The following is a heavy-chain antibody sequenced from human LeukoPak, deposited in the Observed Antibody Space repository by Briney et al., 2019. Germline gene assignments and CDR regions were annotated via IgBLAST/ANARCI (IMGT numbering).Heavy chain of an antibody. CDR3: ARPPVFGAVAYGFDF. CDR1: GFSFSFYN. D-gene: IGHD3-3*01. CDR2: ISGDSKTI. V-gene: IGHV3-48*01. J-gene: IGHJ3*01. Sequence: GGSLRLSCTTSGFSFSFYNMNWVRQAPGKGLEWISDISGDSKTIYYADSVRGRFTISRDNAKNSLYLQMNSLRAEDTAVYYCARPPVFGAVAYGFDFWGQGTMVAVSS.